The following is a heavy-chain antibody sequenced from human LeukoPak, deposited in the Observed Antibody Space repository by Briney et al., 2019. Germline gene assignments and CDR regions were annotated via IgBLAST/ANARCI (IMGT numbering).Heavy chain of an antibody. V-gene: IGHV4-38-2*02. CDR1: GYSISSGYY. J-gene: IGHJ4*02. Sequence: SETLSLTCAVSGYSISSGYYWGWIRQPPGKGLEWIGSIYHSGSTYYNPSLKSRVTISVDTSENQFSLKLSSVTAADTAVYYCARDFRVRGVINYWGQGTLVTVSS. D-gene: IGHD3-10*01. CDR3: ARDFRVRGVINY. CDR2: IYHSGST.